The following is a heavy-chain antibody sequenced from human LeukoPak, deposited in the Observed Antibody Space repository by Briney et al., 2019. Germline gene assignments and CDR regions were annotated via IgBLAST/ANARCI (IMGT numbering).Heavy chain of an antibody. CDR2: ISGSGGST. D-gene: IGHD3-10*01. V-gene: IGHV3-23*01. CDR1: GFTFSSYG. Sequence: PGGSLRLSCEASGFTFSSYGMSWVRQAPGKGLEWVSAISGSGGSTYYADSVKGRFTISRDNSKNTLYLQMNSLRAEDTAVYYCAKPLRRGNAFDIWGQGTMVTVSS. CDR3: AKPLRRGNAFDI. J-gene: IGHJ3*02.